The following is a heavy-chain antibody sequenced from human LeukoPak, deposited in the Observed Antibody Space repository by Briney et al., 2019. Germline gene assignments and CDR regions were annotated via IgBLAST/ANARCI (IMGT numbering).Heavy chain of an antibody. D-gene: IGHD3-16*01. CDR1: GFTFSNAW. V-gene: IGHV3-7*01. CDR3: ARSFDYVWGRD. J-gene: IGHJ4*02. Sequence: GGSLRLSCAASGFTFSNAWMSWVRQAPGKGLEWVANMKPDGSEKNYVDSVKGRFTISRDNAKNSLYLRMNSLRAEDTAVYYCARSFDYVWGRDWGQGTLVTVSS. CDR2: MKPDGSEK.